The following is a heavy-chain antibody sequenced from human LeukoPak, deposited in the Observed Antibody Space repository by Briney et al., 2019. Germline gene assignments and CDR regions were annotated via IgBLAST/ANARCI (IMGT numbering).Heavy chain of an antibody. J-gene: IGHJ3*02. CDR1: GFTFSSYA. CDR3: AKGQKDGDAFDI. Sequence: PGESLRLSCAASGFTFSSYAMSWVRQAPGKGLEWVSAISGSGGSTYYADSVKGRFTISRDNSKNTLYLQMNSLRAEDTAVYYCAKGQKDGDAFDIWGQGTMVTVSS. CDR2: ISGSGGST. V-gene: IGHV3-23*01.